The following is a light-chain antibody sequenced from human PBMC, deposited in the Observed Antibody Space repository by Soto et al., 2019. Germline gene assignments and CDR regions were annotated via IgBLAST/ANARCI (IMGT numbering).Light chain of an antibody. J-gene: IGKJ5*01. CDR1: LSVSNY. Sequence: EIVLTQSPATLSLSPGERATLSCRASLSVSNYLAWYQQKPGQSPRLLIYDASNRATGIPARFSGSGSGTDFTLTISSLQPEDFATYYCQQYDNVPITFGQGTRLEIK. CDR2: DAS. CDR3: QQYDNVPIT. V-gene: IGKV3-11*01.